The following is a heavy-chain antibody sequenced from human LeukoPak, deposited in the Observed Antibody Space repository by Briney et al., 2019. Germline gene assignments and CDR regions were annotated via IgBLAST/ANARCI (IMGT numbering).Heavy chain of an antibody. D-gene: IGHD6-19*01. V-gene: IGHV3-23*01. CDR1: GFTFSSYA. J-gene: IGHJ4*02. CDR3: AKAYSSGWYPYYFDY. CDR2: ISGSGGST. Sequence: GGSLRHSCAASGFTFSSYAMSWVRQAPGKGLEWVSAISGSGGSTYYADSVKGRFTISRDNSKNTLYLQMNSLRAEDTAVYYCAKAYSSGWYPYYFDYWGQGTLVTVSS.